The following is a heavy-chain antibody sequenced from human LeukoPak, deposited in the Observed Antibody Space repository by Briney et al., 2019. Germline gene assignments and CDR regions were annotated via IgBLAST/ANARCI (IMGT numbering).Heavy chain of an antibody. J-gene: IGHJ4*02. D-gene: IGHD3-10*01. CDR1: GFTFSSYG. V-gene: IGHV3-30*18. Sequence: GGSLRLSCAASGFTFSSYGMHWVRQAPGKGLEWVAVISYDGSNKYYADSVKGRFTISRDNSKNTLYLQMNSLRAEDTAVYYCAKDSNTMVQGVTPVDYWGQGTLVTVSS. CDR2: ISYDGSNK. CDR3: AKDSNTMVQGVTPVDY.